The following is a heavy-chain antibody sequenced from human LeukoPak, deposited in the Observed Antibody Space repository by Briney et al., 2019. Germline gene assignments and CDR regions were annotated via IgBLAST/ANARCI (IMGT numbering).Heavy chain of an antibody. D-gene: IGHD2-2*01. V-gene: IGHV3-30-3*01. Sequence: GGSLRLSCAASGFTFSNYAMHGVRQAPGKGLEWVAIISYDGSNEGYADSVKGRFTISRDNSKNTQYLQMNSLRAEDTAVYYCAREQRLIVVVPAAMLGYWGQGTLVTVSS. CDR2: ISYDGSNE. CDR1: GFTFSNYA. CDR3: AREQRLIVVVPAAMLGY. J-gene: IGHJ4*02.